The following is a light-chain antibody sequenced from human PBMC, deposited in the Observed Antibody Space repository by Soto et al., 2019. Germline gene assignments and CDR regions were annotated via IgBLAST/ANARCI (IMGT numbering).Light chain of an antibody. CDR1: QSVTNW. V-gene: IGKV1-5*01. Sequence: DIQLTQSPSTLSASVGERATISCRASQSVTNWLHWYQQKTGKAHKLLIYDVSSLESGVPSRFSGSGSGTEVILNISSLQPDDFATYYCQQYDSYSWTFDQGTKWIS. J-gene: IGKJ1*01. CDR3: QQYDSYSWT. CDR2: DVS.